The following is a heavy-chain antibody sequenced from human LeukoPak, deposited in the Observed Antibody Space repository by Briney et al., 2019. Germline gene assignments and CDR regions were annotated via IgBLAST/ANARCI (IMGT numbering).Heavy chain of an antibody. CDR3: ARDGRPLDY. V-gene: IGHV3-7*03. CDR2: IKEDGSEK. J-gene: IGHJ4*02. Sequence: GGSLRLSCAATGFTFSSYWMTWVRQAPGKGLEWVANIKEDGSEKYYVDSVKGRFTISRDNAKNSLYLQMNSLRVEDTAVYYCARDGRPLDYWGQGTLVTVSS. CDR1: GFTFSSYW.